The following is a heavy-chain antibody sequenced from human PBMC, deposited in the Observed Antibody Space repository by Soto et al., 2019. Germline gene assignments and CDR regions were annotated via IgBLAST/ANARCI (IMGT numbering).Heavy chain of an antibody. J-gene: IGHJ4*02. CDR2: ISSSSSYI. CDR1: GFTFRSYS. V-gene: IGHV3-21*01. Sequence: PGGSLRLSCAASGFTFRSYSMNWVRQAPGKGLEWVSSISSSSSYIYYADSVKGRFTISRDNAKNSLYLQMNSLRAEDTAVCYCARDYGDGDYFDYWGQGTLVTVSS. CDR3: ARDYGDGDYFDY. D-gene: IGHD4-17*01.